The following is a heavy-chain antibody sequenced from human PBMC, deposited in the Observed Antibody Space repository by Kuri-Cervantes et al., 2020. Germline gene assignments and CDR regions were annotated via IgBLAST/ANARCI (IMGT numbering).Heavy chain of an antibody. V-gene: IGHV3-30-3*01. CDR1: GFTFNNYA. Sequence: LSLTCAASGFTFNNYAMHWVRQAPGKGLEWVAVISYDGSNKYYADSVKGRFTISRDNSKNTLYLQMNSLRAEDTAVYYCARGVYCSGGSCHARYYYYYGMDVWGQGTTVTVSS. CDR2: ISYDGSNK. D-gene: IGHD2-15*01. CDR3: ARGVYCSGGSCHARYYYYYGMDV. J-gene: IGHJ6*02.